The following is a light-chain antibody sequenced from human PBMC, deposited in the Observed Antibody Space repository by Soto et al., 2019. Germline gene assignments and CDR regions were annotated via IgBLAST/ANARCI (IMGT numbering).Light chain of an antibody. CDR1: QSVSSSY. V-gene: IGKV3-20*01. CDR2: GAS. CDR3: LKYGSSTLT. J-gene: IGKJ4*01. Sequence: EIVLTQSPGTLSLSPGERATLSCRASQSVSSSYLAWYQQKPGQAPRLLIYGASSRATGIPDRFSGSGSGTDFTLTISRLEPEDFAVYYCLKYGSSTLTFGGGTKVEIK.